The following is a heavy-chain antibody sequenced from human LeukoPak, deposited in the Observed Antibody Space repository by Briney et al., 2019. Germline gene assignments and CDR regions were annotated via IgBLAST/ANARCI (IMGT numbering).Heavy chain of an antibody. V-gene: IGHV3-48*01. CDR3: AKTVSYDYVWD. Sequence: GGSLRLSCAASGFTFSSYSMNWVRQAPGKGLEWVSYISSSSTVYYADSVKGRFTISRDNSKNTLYLQMNSLRAEDTAVYYCAKTVSYDYVWDWGQGTLVTVSS. CDR2: ISSSSTV. CDR1: GFTFSSYS. D-gene: IGHD3-16*01. J-gene: IGHJ4*02.